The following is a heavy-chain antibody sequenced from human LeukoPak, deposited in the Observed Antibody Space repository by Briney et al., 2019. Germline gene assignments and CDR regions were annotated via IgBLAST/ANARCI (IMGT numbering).Heavy chain of an antibody. V-gene: IGHV3-21*01. D-gene: IGHD6-19*01. CDR2: ISSSSSYI. CDR1: GFTFSSYS. Sequence: PGGSLRLSCAASGFTFSSYSMNWVRQAPGKGLEWVSSISSSSSYIYYADSVKGRFTISRDNAKNSLYLQMNSLRAEDTAVYYCARDTIAVAGTPEYLQHWGQGTLVTVSS. J-gene: IGHJ1*01. CDR3: ARDTIAVAGTPEYLQH.